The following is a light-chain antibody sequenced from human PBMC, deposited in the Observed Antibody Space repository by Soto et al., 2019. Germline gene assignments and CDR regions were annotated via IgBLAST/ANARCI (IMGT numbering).Light chain of an antibody. V-gene: IGKV1-5*01. CDR3: QQYNSWTKT. Sequence: IQMTQSPSTLPASIGDRVTITCRASQSINNRLAWYQQMPGKAPNLLIYDASSLESGVPSRFRGSGSGTEFTLTISSLQPDDFETYYCQQYNSWTKTFGQGTKVDIK. J-gene: IGKJ1*01. CDR2: DAS. CDR1: QSINNR.